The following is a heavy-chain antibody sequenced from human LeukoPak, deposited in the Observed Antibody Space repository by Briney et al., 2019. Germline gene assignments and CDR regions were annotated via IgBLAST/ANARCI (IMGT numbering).Heavy chain of an antibody. V-gene: IGHV3-23*01. D-gene: IGHD3-3*02. CDR1: GFTFSSYA. CDR2: ISSSGKNA. J-gene: IGHJ3*01. CDR3: AKDIALST. Sequence: PGGALRLSCAASGFTFSSYATRWVRQAPGKGLEWVALISSSGKNAYYGASVKGRVPISSDNSDNTLSLHMNSMRVEDTAIYYCAKDIALSTWGLGTMVTVSS.